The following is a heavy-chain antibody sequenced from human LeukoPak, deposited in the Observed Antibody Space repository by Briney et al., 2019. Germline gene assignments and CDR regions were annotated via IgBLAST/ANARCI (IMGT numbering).Heavy chain of an antibody. CDR1: GGSLSSGSYY. D-gene: IGHD2-8*01. J-gene: IGHJ5*01. Sequence: SETLSLTCTVCGGSLSSGSYYWRWIRPPPGKGLEWIGYIYYSGSTNYNPSLKSRVTISVDTSKNQFSLKLSSVTAADTAVYYCARGGQVYNWFDSWGQGTLVTVSS. CDR3: ARGGQVYNWFDS. CDR2: IYYSGST. V-gene: IGHV4-61*01.